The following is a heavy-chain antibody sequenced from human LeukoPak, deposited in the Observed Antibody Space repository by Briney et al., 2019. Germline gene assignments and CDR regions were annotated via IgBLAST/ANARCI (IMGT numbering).Heavy chain of an antibody. D-gene: IGHD4-17*01. Sequence: VSVRVSCKASGYTFTGYYMHWVRQAPGQGLEWMGWINPNSGGTNYAQKFQGRVTTTRDTSISTAYMELSRLRSDDTAVYYCARVLSYGDYTGMDVWGQGTTVTVSS. CDR2: INPNSGGT. V-gene: IGHV1-2*02. CDR3: ARVLSYGDYTGMDV. CDR1: GYTFTGYY. J-gene: IGHJ6*02.